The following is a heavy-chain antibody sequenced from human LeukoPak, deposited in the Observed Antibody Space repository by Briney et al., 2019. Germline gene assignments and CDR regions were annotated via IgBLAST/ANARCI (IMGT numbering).Heavy chain of an antibody. CDR3: ARGPVESYYDFWGGYYPYNWFDP. J-gene: IGHJ5*02. CDR2: IKQDGSEK. V-gene: IGHV3-7*01. D-gene: IGHD3-3*01. Sequence: PGGSLRLSCAASKFTFSIYWMNWVRQAPGKGLEWVANIKQDGSEKFYVDSVKGRFTISRDNAKNSLYLQMNSLRAEDTAVYYCARGPVESYYDFWGGYYPYNWFDPWGQGTLVTVSS. CDR1: KFTFSIYW.